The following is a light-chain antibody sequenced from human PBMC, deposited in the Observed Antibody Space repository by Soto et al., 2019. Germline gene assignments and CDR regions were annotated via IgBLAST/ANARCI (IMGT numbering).Light chain of an antibody. CDR3: QKYNSVPWT. V-gene: IGKV1-27*01. CDR1: QDISNY. CDR2: AAS. Sequence: DIQMTQSPSSLSASIGDRVNITCRASQDISNYLAWYHQRPGKVPKLLVSAASTLHSGVPSRFGGRGSGTAFTLTISGLQPEDVGTYYCQKYNSVPWTFGQGTKVDIK. J-gene: IGKJ1*01.